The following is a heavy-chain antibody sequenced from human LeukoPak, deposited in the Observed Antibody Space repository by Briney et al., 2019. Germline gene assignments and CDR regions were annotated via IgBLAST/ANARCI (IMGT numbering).Heavy chain of an antibody. J-gene: IGHJ5*02. CDR3: ARRKYSSSPIDP. CDR1: GGSFSGYY. D-gene: IGHD6-13*01. Sequence: KPSETLSLTCAVYGGSFSGYYWSWIRQPPGKGLEWIGEINHSGSTNYNPSLKSRVTISVDTSKNQFSLKLSSVTAADTAVYYCARRKYSSSPIDPWGQGTLVTVSS. CDR2: INHSGST. V-gene: IGHV4-34*01.